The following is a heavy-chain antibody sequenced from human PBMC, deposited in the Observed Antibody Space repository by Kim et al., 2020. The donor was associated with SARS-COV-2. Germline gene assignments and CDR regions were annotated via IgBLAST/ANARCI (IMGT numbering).Heavy chain of an antibody. Sequence: GGSQRLSCAASGLTLSRYGMHWVRQVPGKGLEWVSFISYDGSVKYYADSVKGRFTISRDNSKNTLDLQMNSLRAEDTAVYYCAKGAVAGNDAFNMWGQGTMVTVSS. CDR1: GLTLSRYG. CDR3: AKGAVAGNDAFNM. J-gene: IGHJ3*02. CDR2: ISYDGSVK. D-gene: IGHD6-19*01. V-gene: IGHV3-30*18.